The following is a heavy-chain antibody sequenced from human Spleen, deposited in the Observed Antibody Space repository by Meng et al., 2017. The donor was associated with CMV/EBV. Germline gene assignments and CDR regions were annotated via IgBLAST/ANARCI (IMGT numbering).Heavy chain of an antibody. CDR2: ISSSGSTI. J-gene: IGHJ2*01. V-gene: IGHV3-48*03. CDR3: AIDRIGYSNGWHGHWYFEL. D-gene: IGHD6-19*01. CDR1: GFTFSSYE. Sequence: GESLKISCAASGFTFSSYEMNWVRQAPGKGLEWVSYISSSGSTIYYADSVKGRFTISRDNAKNSLYLQMSSLRAEDTAVYYCAIDRIGYSNGWHGHWYFELWGRGTLVTVSS.